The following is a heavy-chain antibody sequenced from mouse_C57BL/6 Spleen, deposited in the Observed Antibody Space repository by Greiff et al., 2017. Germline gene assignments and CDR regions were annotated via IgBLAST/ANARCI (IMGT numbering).Heavy chain of an antibody. V-gene: IGHV5-4*01. CDR3: AREGYYGSSYLFDY. D-gene: IGHD1-1*01. Sequence: EVKVVESGGGLVKPGGSLKLSCAASGFTFSSYAMSWVRQTPEKRLEWVATISDGGSYTYYPDNVKGRFTISRDNAKNNLYLQMSHLKSEDTAMYYCAREGYYGSSYLFDYWGQGTTLTVSS. CDR1: GFTFSSYA. CDR2: ISDGGSYT. J-gene: IGHJ2*01.